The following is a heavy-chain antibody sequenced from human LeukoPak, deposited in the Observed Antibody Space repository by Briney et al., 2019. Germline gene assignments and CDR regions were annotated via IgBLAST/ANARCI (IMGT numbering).Heavy chain of an antibody. CDR2: IYYSGST. J-gene: IGHJ4*02. D-gene: IGHD1-14*01. V-gene: IGHV4-59*01. CDR3: ARETTASRKIDY. CDR1: GGSISSYY. Sequence: SETLSLTCTVSGGSISSYYWSWIRQPPGKGLEWIGYIYYSGSTNYNPSLKSRVTISVDTSKNQFSLKLSSVTAADTAVYYCARETTASRKIDYWGQGTLVTVSS.